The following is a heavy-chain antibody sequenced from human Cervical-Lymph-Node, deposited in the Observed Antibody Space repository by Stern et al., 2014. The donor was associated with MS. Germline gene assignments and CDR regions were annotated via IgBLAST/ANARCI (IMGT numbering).Heavy chain of an antibody. CDR1: GFSLSNSGLG. V-gene: IGHV2-5*02. J-gene: IGHJ4*02. CDR3: AHRTAGPFDY. CDR2: IYWDDQK. Sequence: QVTLKESGPALVKPTQTLTLTCTFSGFSLSNSGLGVGWIRQPPGEALEWLAYIYWDDQKRYSTSLKSRLTITKDTSKNQVVLTLTNVDPVDTATYYCAHRTAGPFDYWGQGTLVTVSS.